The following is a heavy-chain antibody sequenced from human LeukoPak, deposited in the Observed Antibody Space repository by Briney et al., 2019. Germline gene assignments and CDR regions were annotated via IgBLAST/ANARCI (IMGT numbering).Heavy chain of an antibody. J-gene: IGHJ5*01. D-gene: IGHD6-6*01. CDR1: GGSISSGSYY. CDR2: IYTSGSS. V-gene: IGHV4-61*02. Sequence: PSETLSLTCTVSGGSISSGSYYWSWIRQPAGKGLEWIGRIYTSGSSDYFPSLKSRVAISVDTSKNQFSLRLNSVTAADTTMYHCARARLSENWFDFWGQGTLVIVSS. CDR3: ARARLSENWFDF.